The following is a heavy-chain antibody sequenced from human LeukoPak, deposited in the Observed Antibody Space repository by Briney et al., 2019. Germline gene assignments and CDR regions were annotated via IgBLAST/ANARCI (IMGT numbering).Heavy chain of an antibody. D-gene: IGHD3-3*01. CDR3: ARGRVVIGL. CDR1: GFTFSDYW. V-gene: IGHV3-7*01. Sequence: SGGSLGLSCAATGFTFSDYWMSWVRQAPGKGLEWVAHIKQDGSEKYYVDSVKGRFTISRDNAKNSLYLQMNNLRAEDTAVYYCARGRVVIGLWGQGTLVTVSS. CDR2: IKQDGSEK. J-gene: IGHJ4*02.